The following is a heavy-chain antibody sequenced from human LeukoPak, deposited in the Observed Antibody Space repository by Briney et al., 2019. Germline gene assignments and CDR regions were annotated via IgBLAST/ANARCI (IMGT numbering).Heavy chain of an antibody. V-gene: IGHV4-59*01. J-gene: IGHJ4*02. CDR1: GGSIGSYY. D-gene: IGHD4-17*01. CDR3: ARAGHGDYDFDY. Sequence: PSETLSLTCTVSGGSIGSYYWSWIRQPPGKGLEWIGYIYYSGSTNYNPSLKSRVTISVDTSKNQFSLKLSSVTAADTAVYYCARAGHGDYDFDYWGQGTLVTVSS. CDR2: IYYSGST.